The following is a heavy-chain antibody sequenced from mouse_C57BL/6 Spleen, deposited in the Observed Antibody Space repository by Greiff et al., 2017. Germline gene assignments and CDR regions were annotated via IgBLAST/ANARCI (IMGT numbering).Heavy chain of an antibody. CDR2: IYPGDGDT. Sequence: QVQLQQSGAELVKPGASVKLSCKASGYAFSSYWMNWVKQRPGKGLEWIGQIYPGDGDTNYNGKFKGKATLTADKSSSTAYMQLSSLTSEDSAVYFCARGGDYDLKCYFDYWGQGTTLTVSS. CDR3: ARGGDYDLKCYFDY. D-gene: IGHD2-4*01. V-gene: IGHV1-80*01. CDR1: GYAFSSYW. J-gene: IGHJ2*01.